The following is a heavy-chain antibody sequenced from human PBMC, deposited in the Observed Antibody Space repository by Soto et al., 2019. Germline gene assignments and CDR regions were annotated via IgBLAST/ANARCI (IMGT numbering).Heavy chain of an antibody. CDR2: IYYNGNI. J-gene: IGHJ4*02. V-gene: IGHV4-59*01. CDR3: ATGRVYFGSEY. D-gene: IGHD3-10*01. CDR1: GGSITSYY. Sequence: QVQLQESGPGLVKPLETVSLTCTVPGGSITSYYWSWVRQPPGKGLEWIGYIYYNGNINYNPSLKSRLTISLDTSMNQFSLRLSSVTAADTAVYYCATGRVYFGSEYWGQGTLVTVSS.